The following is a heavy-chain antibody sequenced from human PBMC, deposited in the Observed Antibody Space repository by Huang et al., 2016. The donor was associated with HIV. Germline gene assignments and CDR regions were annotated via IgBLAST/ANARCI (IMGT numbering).Heavy chain of an antibody. D-gene: IGHD3-22*01. Sequence: QVQLVQSGAEVKKPGSSVKVSCKASGGSFRNFAIGWVRQAPGQGLGWMGGIIPTLGTANDAQKFQGRVTIIAEESTSTAYMELSSLRSEDTAVYYCATVDYYDTSGPQRGYFDNWGQGTLVTVSS. CDR3: ATVDYYDTSGPQRGYFDN. J-gene: IGHJ4*02. V-gene: IGHV1-69*01. CDR2: IIPTLGTA. CDR1: GGSFRNFA.